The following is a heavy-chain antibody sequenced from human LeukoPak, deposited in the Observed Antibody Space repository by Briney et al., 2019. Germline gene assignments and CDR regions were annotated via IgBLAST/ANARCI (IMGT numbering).Heavy chain of an antibody. CDR1: GFTFSSYA. V-gene: IGHV3-30-3*01. D-gene: IGHD6-13*01. CDR2: ISYDGSNK. CDR3: AREKRYSKNWFDP. J-gene: IGHJ5*02. Sequence: GGSLRLSCAASGFTFSSYAMHWVRQAPGKGLEWVAVISYDGSNKYYADSVKGRFTISRDNSKNTLYLQMNRLRAEDTAVYYCAREKRYSKNWFDPWGQGTLVTVSS.